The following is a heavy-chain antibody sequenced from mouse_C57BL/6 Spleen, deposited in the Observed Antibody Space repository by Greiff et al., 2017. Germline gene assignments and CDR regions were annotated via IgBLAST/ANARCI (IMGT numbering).Heavy chain of an antibody. V-gene: IGHV5-4*01. CDR3: ARVYDGYYVPYY. Sequence: EVQLLESGGGLVKPGGSLKLSCTASGFTFTSYAMPWVRQTPGKRLEWVATISHGGSYTYYPDNVKGRFTISRDNAKNNLYLQMSHLKSEDTAMYYCARVYDGYYVPYYWGPGTTLTVSS. D-gene: IGHD2-3*01. CDR2: ISHGGSYT. J-gene: IGHJ2*01. CDR1: GFTFTSYA.